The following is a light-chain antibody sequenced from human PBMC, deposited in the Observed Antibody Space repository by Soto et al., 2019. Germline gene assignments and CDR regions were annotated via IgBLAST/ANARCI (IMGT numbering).Light chain of an antibody. V-gene: IGKV1-6*01. CDR3: LQDYAFPRT. CDR1: QDIRND. Sequence: AIQMTQSPSSLSASVGDRVTITCRASQDIRNDLGWYQQKPGTAPKLLIYGTSTLQSGVPSRFAGNGSGTDFPPTLNNLQPGDFATYYCLQDYAFPRTFGQGNRVEVQ. CDR2: GTS. J-gene: IGKJ1*01.